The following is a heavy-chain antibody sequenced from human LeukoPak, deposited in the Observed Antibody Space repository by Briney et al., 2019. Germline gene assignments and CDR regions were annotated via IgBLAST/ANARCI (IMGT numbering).Heavy chain of an antibody. CDR1: GYTFTDYY. D-gene: IGHD5-12*01. CDR2: FDPEDGET. J-gene: IGHJ3*02. Sequence: GASVKVSCKASGYTFTDYYMHWVQQAPGKGLEWMGGFDPEDGETIYAQKFQGRVTMTEDTSTDTAYMELSSLRSEDTAVYYCARGVATTPHRDDAFDIWGQGTMVTVSS. V-gene: IGHV1-24*01. CDR3: ARGVATTPHRDDAFDI.